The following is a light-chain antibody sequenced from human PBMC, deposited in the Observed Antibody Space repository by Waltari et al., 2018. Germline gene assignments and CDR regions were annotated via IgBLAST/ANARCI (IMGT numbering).Light chain of an antibody. Sequence: EIVLTQSPATLSLSPGERATLPCRASQSVNTYLAWYQQKPGQDPRLLIYDASNRATGIPARFSGSGSGTDFTLTISSLEPEDFAIYYCQQRSQWPPVTFGPGTKVNIK. CDR2: DAS. CDR3: QQRSQWPPVT. V-gene: IGKV3-11*01. J-gene: IGKJ3*01. CDR1: QSVNTY.